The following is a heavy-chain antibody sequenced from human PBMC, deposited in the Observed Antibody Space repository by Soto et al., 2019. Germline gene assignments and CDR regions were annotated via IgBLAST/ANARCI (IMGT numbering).Heavy chain of an antibody. D-gene: IGHD6-19*01. J-gene: IGHJ3*02. CDR1: GGSLTGYD. Sequence: SETLSLTCVVYGGSLTGYDCSWIRQPPWRGLEWIGEINPTGSPKYNPSLMSRVTISVDTSKNQFSMKLSSVTAADTAVFYCARSREQWLVDAFDIWGQGTMVTVSS. CDR3: ARSREQWLVDAFDI. V-gene: IGHV4-34*01. CDR2: INPTGSP.